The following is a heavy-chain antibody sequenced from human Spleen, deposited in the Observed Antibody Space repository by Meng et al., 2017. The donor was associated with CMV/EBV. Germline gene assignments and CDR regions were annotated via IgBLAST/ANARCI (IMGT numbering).Heavy chain of an antibody. CDR1: GSTFTACY. CDR3: ARPTVTTGTFDS. Sequence: CRASGSTFTACYMHWVRQAPGQRLEWMGVINPSGGATSSAPKFQDKVTMTRETSTSTFYMELSGLRSEDTAVYYCARPTVTTGTFDSWGQGTLVTVSS. V-gene: IGHV1-46*01. CDR2: INPSGGAT. J-gene: IGHJ4*02. D-gene: IGHD4-17*01.